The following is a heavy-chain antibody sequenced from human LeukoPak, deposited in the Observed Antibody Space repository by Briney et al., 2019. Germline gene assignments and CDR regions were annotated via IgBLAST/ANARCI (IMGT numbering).Heavy chain of an antibody. Sequence: GGSLRLSCAASGFTFSNAWMSWVRQAPGKGLEWVGRIKSKTDGGTTDYAAPVKGRFTISRDDSKNTLYLQMSGLKTEDTAVYYCTHPSRGSGSYYNVGFDYWGQGTLVTVSS. CDR3: THPSRGSGSYYNVGFDY. D-gene: IGHD3-10*01. V-gene: IGHV3-15*01. J-gene: IGHJ4*02. CDR2: IKSKTDGGTT. CDR1: GFTFSNAW.